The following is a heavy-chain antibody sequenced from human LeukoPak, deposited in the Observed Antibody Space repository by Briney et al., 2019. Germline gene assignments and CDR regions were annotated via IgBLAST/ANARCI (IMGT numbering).Heavy chain of an antibody. J-gene: IGHJ4*02. D-gene: IGHD4/OR15-4a*01. Sequence: ASVKVSCKASGYTFTDYYMHWVRQAPGQGLEWMGWINPNKGGTTYAQKFQGRVTMTRDTSISTAYMELGRLTSDDTAMYFCLRDLTYGGISSPDCWGQGSLVIVSS. CDR1: GYTFTDYY. CDR2: INPNKGGT. CDR3: LRDLTYGGISSPDC. V-gene: IGHV1-2*02.